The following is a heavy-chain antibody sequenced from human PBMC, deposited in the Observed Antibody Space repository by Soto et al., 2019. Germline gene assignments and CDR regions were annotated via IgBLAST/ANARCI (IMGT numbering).Heavy chain of an antibody. CDR2: IYYSGST. D-gene: IGHD3-10*01. J-gene: IGHJ6*02. Sequence: PSETLSLTCTVSGGSISSYYWSWIRQPPGKGLEWIGYIYYSGSTNYNPSLKSRVTISVDTSKNQFSLKLSSVTAADTAVYYCASLAVRGASGYYGMDVWGQGTTVTV. CDR1: GGSISSYY. V-gene: IGHV4-59*08. CDR3: ASLAVRGASGYYGMDV.